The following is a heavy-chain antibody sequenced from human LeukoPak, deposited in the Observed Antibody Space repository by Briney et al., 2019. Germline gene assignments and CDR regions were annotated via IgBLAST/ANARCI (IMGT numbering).Heavy chain of an antibody. V-gene: IGHV4-61*02. D-gene: IGHD3-22*01. CDR3: ARYSYDSSGYYWDYFDY. CDR2: IYTSGST. CDR1: GGSISSGSYY. Sequence: SETLSLTRTVSGGSISSGSYYWRWIRQPAGKGLEWIARIYTSGSTNYNPSLKSRVTISVDTSKNQFSLKLSSVTAADTAVYYCARYSYDSSGYYWDYFDYWGQGTLVTVSS. J-gene: IGHJ4*02.